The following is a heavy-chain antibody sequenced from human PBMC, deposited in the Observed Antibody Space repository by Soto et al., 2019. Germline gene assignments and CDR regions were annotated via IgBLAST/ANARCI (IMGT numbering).Heavy chain of an antibody. CDR3: ARGAYYDFLVNDAFDI. V-gene: IGHV3-21*01. CDR2: ISRGPSYI. Sequence: GGSLRLSCAASGFLFSNYSMNWVRQAPGKGLEWVSSISRGPSYIYYADSLMGRFTISRDNAKSSLYLQMHSLRAEDTAVYYCARGAYYDFLVNDAFDIWGHGAMVTVSS. D-gene: IGHD3-3*01. CDR1: GFLFSNYS. J-gene: IGHJ3*02.